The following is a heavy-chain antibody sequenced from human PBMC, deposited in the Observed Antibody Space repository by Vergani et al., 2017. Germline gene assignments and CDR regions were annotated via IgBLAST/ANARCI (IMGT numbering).Heavy chain of an antibody. V-gene: IGHV4-59*05. D-gene: IGHD4-17*01. CDR1: GGSISSYY. CDR2: SFYSGST. Sequence: QVQLQESGPGLVKPSETLSLTCTVSGGSISSYYWSWIRQPPGNGREWIGSSFYSGSTYYNPYLKSRVTISVDTSKTQFSLKMSSVTAADTAVYYCARRSSEVDYGDYVGFDYWGQGTLVTVSS. CDR3: ARRSSEVDYGDYVGFDY. J-gene: IGHJ4*02.